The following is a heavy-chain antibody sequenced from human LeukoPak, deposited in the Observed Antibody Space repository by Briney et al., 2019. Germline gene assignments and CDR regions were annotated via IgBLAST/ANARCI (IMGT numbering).Heavy chain of an antibody. CDR3: ARLAYCSNDVCYSNYYYSMDV. V-gene: IGHV5-51*01. Sequence: GESLKISCKGSGYTFSSYWIGWVRQIPGKGLEWMGIIYPDDSDARYSPSFQGQVTISADKSISTAYLQWSSLKASDTAMYYCARLAYCSNDVCYSNYYYSMDVWGKGTTVTVSS. D-gene: IGHD2-8*01. J-gene: IGHJ6*03. CDR1: GYTFSSYW. CDR2: IYPDDSDA.